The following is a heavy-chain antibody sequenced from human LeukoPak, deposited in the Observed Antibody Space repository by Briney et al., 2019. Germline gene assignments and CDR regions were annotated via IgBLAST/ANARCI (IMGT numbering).Heavy chain of an antibody. Sequence: GGSLRLSCAASGFTFSSYAMSWVRQAPGKGLEWVSAISGSGGSTYYADSVKGRFTISRDNSKNTLYLQMNSLRAEDTVVYYCARDSQLRSYGMDVWGQGTTVTVSS. J-gene: IGHJ6*02. CDR1: GFTFSSYA. V-gene: IGHV3-23*01. D-gene: IGHD2/OR15-2a*01. CDR3: ARDSQLRSYGMDV. CDR2: ISGSGGST.